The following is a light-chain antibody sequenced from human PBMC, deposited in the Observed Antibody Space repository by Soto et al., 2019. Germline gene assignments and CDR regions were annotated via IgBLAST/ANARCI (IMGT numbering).Light chain of an antibody. CDR1: SSDVGGYSY. J-gene: IGLJ3*02. V-gene: IGLV2-14*01. CDR3: SSYTSSNTWV. CDR2: EVS. Sequence: QSALTQPASVSGSPGQSITISCTGTSSDVGGYSYVSWYQQHPGKAPKLMIYEVSNRPSGVSYRFSGSKSGNTASLTISGLQAEDEADYYCSSYTSSNTWVFGGGTKLTVL.